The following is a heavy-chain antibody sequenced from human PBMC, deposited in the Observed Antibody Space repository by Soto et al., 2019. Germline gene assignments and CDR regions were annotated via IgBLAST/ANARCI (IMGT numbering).Heavy chain of an antibody. CDR2: IRSSRSYI. J-gene: IGHJ4*02. V-gene: IGHV3-21*01. CDR1: GFTFSSYS. D-gene: IGHD4-17*01. Sequence: EVQLVESGGGLVKPGGSLRLSCAASGFTFSSYSMNWVRQAPGKGLELVPSIRSSRSYINYADSGKGRFTISRDNAKNSLYLQMNSLRAEDTAVYYCARGGYGDYVCDYWGQGTLVTVSS. CDR3: ARGGYGDYVCDY.